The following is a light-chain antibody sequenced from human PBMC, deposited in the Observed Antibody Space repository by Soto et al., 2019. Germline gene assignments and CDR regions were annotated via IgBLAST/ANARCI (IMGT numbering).Light chain of an antibody. V-gene: IGLV2-14*01. CDR1: SSDVGGYNY. Sequence: QSVLTQPASVYGSPGQSITISCTGTSSDVGGYNYVSWYQQHPGKAPKLMIYDVSNRPSGVSNRFSGSKSGNTASLTISGLQAEDEADYYCSSYTTSSTYVFGTGTKVTGL. CDR3: SSYTTSSTYV. CDR2: DVS. J-gene: IGLJ1*01.